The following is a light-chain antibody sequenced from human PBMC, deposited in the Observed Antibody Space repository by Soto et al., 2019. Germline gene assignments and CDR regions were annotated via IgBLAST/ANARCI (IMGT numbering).Light chain of an antibody. Sequence: DIQMTQSPSSLSAAVGDRITITCRASQGIGNWVAWYQQKSGKAPKSLLYAASNLQSGVPSRFSGTRSGTNFPLTINSLQPEDFASYYCQQYDSDPLTFGGGTKVDMK. J-gene: IGKJ4*02. CDR3: QQYDSDPLT. CDR1: QGIGNW. CDR2: AAS. V-gene: IGKV1D-16*01.